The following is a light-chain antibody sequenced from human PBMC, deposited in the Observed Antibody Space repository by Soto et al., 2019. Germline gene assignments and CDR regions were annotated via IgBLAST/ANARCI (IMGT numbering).Light chain of an antibody. CDR2: DDN. V-gene: IGLV1-51*01. CDR1: SFNIGGNS. CDR3: GSWDSSLSAYV. J-gene: IGLJ1*01. Sequence: QSVLTQPPSVSAAPGQKVTISSSGRSFNIGGNSVSWYQQLPGTAPKLLIYDDNKRPSGIPDRFSGSKSGTSATLGITGFQTGDEADYYCGSWDSSLSAYVFGTGTKVNVL.